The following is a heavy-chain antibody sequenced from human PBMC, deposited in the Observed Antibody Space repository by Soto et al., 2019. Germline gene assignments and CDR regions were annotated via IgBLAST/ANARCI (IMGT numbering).Heavy chain of an antibody. V-gene: IGHV3-49*05. Sequence: QVVESGGGLVKPGQSLRLSCAGSGFIFRDYAVAWFRQTPGKGLECIGFIRSERYGGTADYAASVRGRFIISRDDYTGVAYLQMDSLRSGDTGVYHCTMIPRNGRGAPFAPWGQGTLVTVAS. CDR3: TMIPRNGRGAPFAP. CDR1: GFIFRDYA. J-gene: IGHJ5*02. D-gene: IGHD2-15*01. CDR2: IRSERYGGTA.